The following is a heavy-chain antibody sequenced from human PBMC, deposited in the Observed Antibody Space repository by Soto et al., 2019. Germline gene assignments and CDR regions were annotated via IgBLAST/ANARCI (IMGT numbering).Heavy chain of an antibody. V-gene: IGHV3-21*01. J-gene: IGHJ3*02. CDR3: ARVGGFLEWLVTAFDI. Sequence: PGGSLRLSCAASGFTFSSYSMNWVRQAPGKGLEWVSSISSSSSYIYYADSVKGRFTISRDSAKNSLYLQMNSLRAEDTAVYYCARVGGFLEWLVTAFDIWGQGTMVTVSS. CDR2: ISSSSSYI. D-gene: IGHD3-3*01. CDR1: GFTFSSYS.